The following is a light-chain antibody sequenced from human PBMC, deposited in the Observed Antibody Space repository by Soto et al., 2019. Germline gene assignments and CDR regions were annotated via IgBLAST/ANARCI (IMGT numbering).Light chain of an antibody. CDR3: AAWDDSLRGPNWM. V-gene: IGLV1-47*01. Sequence: QSVMTQPPSVSAAPGQRVTISCSGSSSNIGGNSVSWYQQLPGTAPKLLISRDDQRPSGVPARFSASKSGTSASLVISGLRSEDEADYFCAAWDDSLRGPNWMFGGGTKLTVL. CDR2: RDD. J-gene: IGLJ3*02. CDR1: SSNIGGNS.